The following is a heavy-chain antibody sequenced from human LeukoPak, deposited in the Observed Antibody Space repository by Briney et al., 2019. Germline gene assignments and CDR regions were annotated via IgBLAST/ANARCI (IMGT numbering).Heavy chain of an antibody. CDR2: ISAYNGNT. J-gene: IGHJ4*02. V-gene: IGHV1-18*01. Sequence: ASVKVSCKASGYTFTSYGISWVRQAPGQGLEWMGWISAYNGNTNYAQKLQGRVTMTTDTSTSTAYMELRSLRSDDTAVYYCARDLKLGFNYGSGSYDYWGQGTLVTVSS. CDR1: GYTFTSYG. CDR3: ARDLKLGFNYGSGSYDY. D-gene: IGHD3-10*01.